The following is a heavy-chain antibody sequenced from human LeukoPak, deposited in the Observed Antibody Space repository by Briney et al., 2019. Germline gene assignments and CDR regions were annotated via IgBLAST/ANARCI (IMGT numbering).Heavy chain of an antibody. CDR3: ARRGPDDYFDY. CDR1: GYKFTSYW. CDR2: IYTGDSDT. Sequence: RRGESLKISCKGSGYKFTSYWIAWVRQMPGKGLEWMGIIYTGDSDTRYSPSFQGQVTISADKSISTAYVQWSSLKASDTAMYYCARRGPDDYFDYWGQGTLVTVSS. V-gene: IGHV5-51*01. J-gene: IGHJ4*02.